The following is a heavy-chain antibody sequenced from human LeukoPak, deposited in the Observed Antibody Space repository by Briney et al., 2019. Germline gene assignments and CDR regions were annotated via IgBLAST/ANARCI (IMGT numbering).Heavy chain of an antibody. Sequence: RGSLRLSCAPSRFTFSSYAMHCVRQAPRKGLEYVSAIRSNGGSTYYANSVKGRFTISRDNSKNTLYLQMGSLRAEDMAVYYCARDTDYDFWSGYYSGEGHAFDIWGQGTMVTVSS. J-gene: IGHJ3*02. CDR1: RFTFSSYA. CDR2: IRSNGGST. CDR3: ARDTDYDFWSGYYSGEGHAFDI. V-gene: IGHV3-64*01. D-gene: IGHD3-3*01.